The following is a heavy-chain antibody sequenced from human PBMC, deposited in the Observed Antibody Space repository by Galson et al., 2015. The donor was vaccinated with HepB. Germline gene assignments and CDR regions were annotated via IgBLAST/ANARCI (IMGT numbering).Heavy chain of an antibody. J-gene: IGHJ4*02. CDR3: AREDEWLGDFDY. V-gene: IGHV4-39*07. CDR1: GGSISSSSYY. CDR2: IYYSGST. D-gene: IGHD6-19*01. Sequence: SETLSLTCAVSGGSISSSSYYWGWIRQPPGKGLEWIGSIYYSGSTYYNPSLKSRVTISVDTSKNQFSLKLSSVTAADTAVYYCAREDEWLGDFDYWGQGTLVTVSS.